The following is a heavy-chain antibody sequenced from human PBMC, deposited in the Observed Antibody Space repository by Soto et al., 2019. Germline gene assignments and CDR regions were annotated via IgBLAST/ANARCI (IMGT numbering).Heavy chain of an antibody. CDR3: ARDLWVEPELYYYGMDV. CDR2: IFYSGTT. Sequence: SETLSLTCTVSGDSISSADYYWSWIRQTPGKGLEWIGHIFYSGTTYYNPSLKSRLTISVDTSKNHFSLRRTSMTAADTAVYYCARDLWVEPELYYYGMDVWGQGTTVTVSS. D-gene: IGHD1-1*01. CDR1: GDSISSADYY. V-gene: IGHV4-30-4*01. J-gene: IGHJ6*02.